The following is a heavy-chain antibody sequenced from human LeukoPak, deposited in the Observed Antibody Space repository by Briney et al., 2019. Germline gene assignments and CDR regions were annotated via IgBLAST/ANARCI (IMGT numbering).Heavy chain of an antibody. J-gene: IGHJ6*02. CDR2: IYYSGST. Sequence: SETLSLTCTVSGGSISSYYWSWIRQPPGKGLEWIGYIYYSGSTNYNPSLKSRVTISVDTSKNQFSLKLSSVTAADTAVYYCARIDIVVVPAAIRGAYYYYGMDVWGQGTTVTVSS. CDR1: GGSISSYY. V-gene: IGHV4-59*12. CDR3: ARIDIVVVPAAIRGAYYYYGMDV. D-gene: IGHD2-2*01.